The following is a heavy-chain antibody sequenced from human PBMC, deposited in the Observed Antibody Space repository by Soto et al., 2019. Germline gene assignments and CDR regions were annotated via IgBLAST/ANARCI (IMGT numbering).Heavy chain of an antibody. CDR1: GGTFSSYA. J-gene: IGHJ4*02. V-gene: IGHV1-69*13. CDR2: IIPIFGTA. CDR3: AREDVDTAIRATGDFDY. Sequence: GASVKVSCKASGGTFSSYAISWVRQAPGQGLEWMGGIIPIFGTANYAQKFQGRVTITADESTSTAYMELSSLRSEDTAVYYCAREDVDTAIRATGDFDYWGQGTLVTVSS. D-gene: IGHD5-18*01.